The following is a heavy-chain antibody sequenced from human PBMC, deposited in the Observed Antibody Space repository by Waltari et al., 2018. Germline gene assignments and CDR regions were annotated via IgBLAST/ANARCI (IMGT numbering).Heavy chain of an antibody. D-gene: IGHD6-13*01. J-gene: IGHJ3*02. CDR3: ATGAGSSGGLYAFDI. Sequence: QVQLMETGGGVLQPGRSLRLSCAASGFIFTNSPIHWVRQAPGKGLQWVAVISSDGTNKYYTDSVKGRFTISRDNSKNTLYLPMNSLRPEDTAVYYCATGAGSSGGLYAFDIWGQGTMVTVSS. V-gene: IGHV3-30*10. CDR1: GFIFTNSP. CDR2: ISSDGTNK.